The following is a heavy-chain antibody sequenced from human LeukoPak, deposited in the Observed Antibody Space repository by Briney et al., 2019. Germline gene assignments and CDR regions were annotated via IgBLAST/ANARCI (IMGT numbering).Heavy chain of an antibody. V-gene: IGHV2-5*01. CDR2: IYWNDDK. D-gene: IGHD2-2*01. J-gene: IGHJ3*02. CDR1: GFSLSTSGVG. CDR3: AHSLRGGTVVPAREHDAFGI. Sequence: SGPTLVKPTQTLTLTCTFSGFSLSTSGVGVGWIRQPPGKALEWLALIYWNDDKRYSPSLKSRLPITKDTSKNQVVLTMTNMDPVDTATYYCAHSLRGGTVVPAREHDAFGIWGQGTMVTVSS.